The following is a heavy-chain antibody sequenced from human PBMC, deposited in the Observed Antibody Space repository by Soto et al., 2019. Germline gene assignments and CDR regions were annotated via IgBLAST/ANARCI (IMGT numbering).Heavy chain of an antibody. V-gene: IGHV1-18*01. D-gene: IGHD2-2*01. CDR3: ARIFDASIPLNWYFEL. CDR2: ISAYNGNT. CDR1: GYTFTSYG. Sequence: QVQLVQSGAAVKKPGASVKVSCKASGYTFTSYGISWVRQAPGQGLEWMGWISAYNGNTNYAQKLQGRVTMTTDTPTSTADMELRSLRSDDTAVYYCARIFDASIPLNWYFELWGRGTLITVSS. J-gene: IGHJ2*01.